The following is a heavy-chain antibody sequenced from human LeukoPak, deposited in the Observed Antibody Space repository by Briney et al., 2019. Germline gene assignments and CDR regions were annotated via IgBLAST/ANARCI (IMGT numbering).Heavy chain of an antibody. D-gene: IGHD3-16*01. J-gene: IGHJ5*02. CDR3: ARGTGGGGEWFDP. CDR1: GGSISDSSYY. V-gene: IGHV4-39*07. Sequence: SETLSLTCSVSGGSISDSSYYWGWIRQPPGKGLESIGRIYYTGSAHYNPSLKSRVTISIDTSRDQFSLKLSSVTAADTAVYYCARGTGGGGEWFDPLGQGTLVTVSS. CDR2: IYYTGSA.